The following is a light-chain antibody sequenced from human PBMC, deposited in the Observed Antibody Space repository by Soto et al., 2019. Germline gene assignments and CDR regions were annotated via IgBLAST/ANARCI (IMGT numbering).Light chain of an antibody. CDR1: GSDFGDYDF. J-gene: IGLJ1*01. CDR2: DVS. Sequence: QSALTQPASVSGSPGQSITISCTGTGSDFGDYDFVSWYQQHPGKAPKLIIHDVSIRPSGVSTRFSGSKSGNTASLIISGLQAEDEAEYYCNSFTPSGIHVFGPGTKLTVL. CDR3: NSFTPSGIHV. V-gene: IGLV2-14*03.